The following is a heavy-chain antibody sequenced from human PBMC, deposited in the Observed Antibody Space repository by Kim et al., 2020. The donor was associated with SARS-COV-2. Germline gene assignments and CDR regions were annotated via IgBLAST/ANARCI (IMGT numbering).Heavy chain of an antibody. J-gene: IGHJ4*02. D-gene: IGHD1-26*01. CDR1: GFTFDVFT. V-gene: IGHV3-23*03. CDR3: ARSEDLDL. Sequence: GGSLRLSCAASGFTFDVFTMTWVRQTPGKELQWVSMIYGDGSGAFYADSAKGRFAVSRDNSKNLLYLQMNNLRAEDTALYYCARSEDLDLWGQGTRVTVS. CDR2: IYGDGSGA.